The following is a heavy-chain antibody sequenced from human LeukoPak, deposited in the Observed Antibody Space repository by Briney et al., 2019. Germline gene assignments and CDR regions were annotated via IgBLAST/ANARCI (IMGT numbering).Heavy chain of an antibody. CDR2: INPNSGGT. Sequence: ASVNVSCKASGYTFTGYYMHWVRQAPAQGLGWVGWINPNSGGTNYAQKLQGRVTMTRDKSISTAYMELSRLSSDDTAMYYCARDSAGFDYWGQGTLVTVSS. D-gene: IGHD3-10*01. CDR1: GYTFTGYY. CDR3: ARDSAGFDY. J-gene: IGHJ4*02. V-gene: IGHV1-2*02.